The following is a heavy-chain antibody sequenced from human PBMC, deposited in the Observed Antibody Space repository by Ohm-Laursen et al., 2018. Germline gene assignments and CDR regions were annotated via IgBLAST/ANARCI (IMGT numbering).Heavy chain of an antibody. CDR1: GGSFSSYY. V-gene: IGHV4-59*07. Sequence: SDTLSLTCAVYGGSFSSYYWSWIRQPPGKGLEWIGYIYYSGSTNYNPSLKSRVTISVDTSKNQFSLKPSSVTAADTAVYYCARVHRGRPTSGSWGAYYYYGMDVWGQGTTVTVSS. CDR3: ARVHRGRPTSGSWGAYYYYGMDV. J-gene: IGHJ6*02. D-gene: IGHD3-10*01. CDR2: IYYSGST.